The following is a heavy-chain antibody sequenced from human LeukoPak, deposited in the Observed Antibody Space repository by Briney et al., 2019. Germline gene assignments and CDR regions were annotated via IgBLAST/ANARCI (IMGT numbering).Heavy chain of an antibody. D-gene: IGHD6-13*01. J-gene: IGHJ6*02. CDR3: ARYYSSSWYFPHIDYYYGMDV. CDR1: GGSISSGGYY. V-gene: IGHV4-31*03. Sequence: PSQTLSLTCTVSGGSISSGGYYWSWIRQHSGKGLEWIGYIYYSGSTYYNPSLKSRVTISVDTSKNQFSLKLSSVTAADTAVYYCARYYSSSWYFPHIDYYYGMDVWGQGTTVTVSS. CDR2: IYYSGST.